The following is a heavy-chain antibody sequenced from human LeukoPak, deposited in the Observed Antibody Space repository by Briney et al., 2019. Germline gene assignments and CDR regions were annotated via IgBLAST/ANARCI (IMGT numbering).Heavy chain of an antibody. CDR3: AKAYSSSDYYYMDV. CDR1: GFTFSSYA. Sequence: GGSLRLSCAASGFTFSSYAMHWVRQAPGKGLEWVSAISACGGSTYYADSMKGRFTISRDNSKNTLYLQMNSLRAEDTAVYFCAKAYSSSDYYYMDVWGKGTTVTVSS. V-gene: IGHV3-23*01. CDR2: ISACGGST. J-gene: IGHJ6*03. D-gene: IGHD6-6*01.